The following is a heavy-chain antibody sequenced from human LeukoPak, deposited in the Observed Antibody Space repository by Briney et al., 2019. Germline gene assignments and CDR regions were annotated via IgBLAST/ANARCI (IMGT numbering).Heavy chain of an antibody. CDR1: GGTYTSYA. V-gene: IGHV1-69*05. CDR3: ARDRGEFDSTWSLPAHGFDI. CDR2: IFPIFRTA. Sequence: VKVSCKASGGTYTSYAINWVRQAPGQGLEWMGRIFPIFRTANYAQKFQGRVTVTTDESTSTAYMELSSLRPEDNAMYYCARDRGEFDSTWSLPAHGFDILGEGTMVTDSS. D-gene: IGHD6-13*01. J-gene: IGHJ3*02.